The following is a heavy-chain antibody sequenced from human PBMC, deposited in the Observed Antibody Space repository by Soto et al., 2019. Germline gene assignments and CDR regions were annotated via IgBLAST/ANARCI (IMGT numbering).Heavy chain of an antibody. CDR2: IYSGGST. J-gene: IGHJ3*02. CDR3: ARDLYYDSTGDAFDI. V-gene: IGHV3-66*01. D-gene: IGHD3-22*01. CDR1: GFTVTSNY. Sequence: GGSLRLSCAASGFTVTSNYMSWVRQAPGKGLEWVSVIYSGGSTYYADSAKGRFTISRDNSNNTLYLQMNSLRAEDTAVYYCARDLYYDSTGDAFDIWGQGTMVTVSS.